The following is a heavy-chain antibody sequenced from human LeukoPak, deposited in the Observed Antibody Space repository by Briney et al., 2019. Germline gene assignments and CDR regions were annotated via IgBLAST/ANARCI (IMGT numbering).Heavy chain of an antibody. CDR1: GYTFTSYD. Sequence: SVKVSCKASGYTFTSYDINWVRQATGQGLEWMGWMNPNSGNTGYAQKFQGRVTMTRNTSISTAYMELSSLRSEDTAVYYCARGEEYYYGSGSYISYMDVWGKGTTVTISS. D-gene: IGHD3-10*01. J-gene: IGHJ6*03. CDR2: MNPNSGNT. V-gene: IGHV1-8*01. CDR3: ARGEEYYYGSGSYISYMDV.